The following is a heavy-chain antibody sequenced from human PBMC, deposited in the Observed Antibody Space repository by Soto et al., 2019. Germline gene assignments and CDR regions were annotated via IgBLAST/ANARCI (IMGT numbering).Heavy chain of an antibody. D-gene: IGHD3-16*01. J-gene: IGHJ4*02. CDR3: HGWGV. CDR1: GFTVTANY. V-gene: IGHV3-53*02. Sequence: VQVVETGGGLIQPGGSLRLSCAVSGFTVTANYMSWVRQTPGKGLDWVSVIFTVGTTNYADSVRGRFTMSRDISQNTVDLQLTGLRAEDTAVYYCHGWGVWGQGSLVTVSS. CDR2: IFTVGTT.